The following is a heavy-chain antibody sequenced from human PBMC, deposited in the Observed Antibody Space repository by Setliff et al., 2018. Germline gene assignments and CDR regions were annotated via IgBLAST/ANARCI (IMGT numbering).Heavy chain of an antibody. D-gene: IGHD6-13*01. CDR2: IDQSGST. V-gene: IGHV4-34*01. Sequence: PSETLSLTCAVYGDSFSGYFWTWIRQPPGKGLEWIGDIDQSGSTNYNPSLKSRLTISVDTSKNQFSLSLSSVTAADTAVYYCAGGAFGSRWYVRPWFDPWGQGTLVTV. CDR1: GDSFSGYF. CDR3: AGGAFGSRWYVRPWFDP. J-gene: IGHJ5*02.